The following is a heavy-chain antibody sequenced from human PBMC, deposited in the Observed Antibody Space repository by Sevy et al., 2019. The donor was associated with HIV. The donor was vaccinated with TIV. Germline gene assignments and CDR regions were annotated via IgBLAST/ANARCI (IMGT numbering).Heavy chain of an antibody. Sequence: GGSLRLSCAASGFTFRNYVMNWVRQPPGKGLEWVSVISNGGGTTYYADSVKGRFTISRDDSKSTLYLQMNSLRVEDRAVYFCAKPVAGALDALDIWGQGTMVTVSS. J-gene: IGHJ3*02. CDR3: AKPVAGALDALDI. CDR1: GFTFRNYV. V-gene: IGHV3-23*01. CDR2: ISNGGGTT. D-gene: IGHD3-10*01.